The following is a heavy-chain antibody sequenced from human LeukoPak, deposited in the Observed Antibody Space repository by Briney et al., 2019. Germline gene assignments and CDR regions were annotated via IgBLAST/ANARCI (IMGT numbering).Heavy chain of an antibody. CDR3: ARKAPYYSDSSGPLGTYYFDY. V-gene: IGHV4-39*07. J-gene: IGHJ4*02. CDR1: GGSISSSSYF. CDR2: IYYSGST. Sequence: KSSETLSLTCTVSGGSISSSSYFWGWIRQPPGKGLEWIGYIYYSGSTYYNPSLKSRVTMSVDTSKNEFSLKLNSVTAADTAVYYCARKAPYYSDSSGPLGTYYFDYWGQGTLVTVSS. D-gene: IGHD3-22*01.